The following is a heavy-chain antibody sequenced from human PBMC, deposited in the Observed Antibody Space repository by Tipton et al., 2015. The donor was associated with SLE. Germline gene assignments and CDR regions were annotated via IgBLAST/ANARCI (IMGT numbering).Heavy chain of an antibody. Sequence: TLSLTCAVYGGSFSGYYWSWIRQPPGKGLEWIGEINHSGSTNYNPSLKSRVTISVDTSKNQFSLKLSSVTAADTAVYYCAREATVTTHFDYWGQGTLVTVSS. CDR1: GGSFSGYY. D-gene: IGHD4-17*01. J-gene: IGHJ4*02. V-gene: IGHV4-34*01. CDR2: INHSGST. CDR3: AREATVTTHFDY.